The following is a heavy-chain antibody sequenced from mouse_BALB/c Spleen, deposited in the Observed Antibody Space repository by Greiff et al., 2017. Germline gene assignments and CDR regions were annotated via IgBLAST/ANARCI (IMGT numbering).Heavy chain of an antibody. CDR1: GFNIKDTY. D-gene: IGHD1-1*01. J-gene: IGHJ3*01. CDR3: ARSDGSSYGAY. V-gene: IGHV14-3*02. Sequence: EVQLQQSGAELVKPGASVKLSCTASGFNIKDTYMHWVKQRPEQGLEWIGRIDPANGNTKYDPKFQCKATITADTSSNTAYLQLSSLTSEDTAVYYCARSDGSSYGAYWGQGTLVTVSA. CDR2: IDPANGNT.